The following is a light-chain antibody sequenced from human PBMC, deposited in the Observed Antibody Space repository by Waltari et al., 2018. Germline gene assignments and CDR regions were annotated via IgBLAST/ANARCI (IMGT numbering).Light chain of an antibody. V-gene: IGLV2-14*01. J-gene: IGLJ1*01. CDR2: DVR. CDR1: RNALGGYNY. Sequence: QSALTQPASVSGSLGQSITISCTGTRNALGGYNYVSWHQQHPGNAPKLVIYDVRNRPSGVSHRFSGSKSGSTASLTISGLQAEDEADYFCSSYTRTTPTTYVFGTGTKVTVL. CDR3: SSYTRTTPTTYV.